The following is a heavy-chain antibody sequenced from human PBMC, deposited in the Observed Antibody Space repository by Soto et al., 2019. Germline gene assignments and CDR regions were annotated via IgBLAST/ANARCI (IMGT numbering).Heavy chain of an antibody. CDR1: GDSITTRGYY. CDR2: VYWTGST. D-gene: IGHD2-8*01. V-gene: IGHV4-39*01. J-gene: IGHJ4*02. Sequence: PSETLSLTCSVSGDSITTRGYYWGWIRQPPGKGMQCIGNVYWTGSTFSHPSLTSRVSISVDTSKNEFSLRLTSVTAADTAVYYCARSHYTYGLLIDYWGPGTLVTVSS. CDR3: ARSHYTYGLLIDY.